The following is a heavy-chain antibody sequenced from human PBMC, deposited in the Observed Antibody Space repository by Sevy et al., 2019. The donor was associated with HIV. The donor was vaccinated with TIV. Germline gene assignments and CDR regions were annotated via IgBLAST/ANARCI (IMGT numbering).Heavy chain of an antibody. CDR2: IKQDGSEK. J-gene: IGHJ6*02. CDR1: GFSFSSYW. Sequence: GGSLRLSCAASGFSFSSYWMSWVRQAPGKGLEWVANIKQDGSEKYYVDSVKGRFTISRDNAKNSLYLQMNSLRADDTAVYYCARDWECTGGVCYFMDVWGQRTTVTVSS. CDR3: ARDWECTGGVCYFMDV. D-gene: IGHD2-8*02. V-gene: IGHV3-7*03.